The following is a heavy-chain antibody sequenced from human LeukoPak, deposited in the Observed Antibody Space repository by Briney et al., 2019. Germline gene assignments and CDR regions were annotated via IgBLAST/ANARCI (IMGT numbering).Heavy chain of an antibody. CDR1: GGSISSYY. D-gene: IGHD3-3*01. V-gene: IGHV4-59*01. CDR2: IYYSGST. Sequence: PSETLSLTCTVSGGSISSYYWSWLRQPPGKGLEWIGYIYYSGSTNYNPSLKSRVTISVDTSKNQFSLRLSSVTAADTAVYYCARAGVAIFGTIYGMDVWGQGTTVTVSS. CDR3: ARAGVAIFGTIYGMDV. J-gene: IGHJ6*02.